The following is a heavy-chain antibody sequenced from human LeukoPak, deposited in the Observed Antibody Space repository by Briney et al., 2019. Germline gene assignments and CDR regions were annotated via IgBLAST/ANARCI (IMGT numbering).Heavy chain of an antibody. D-gene: IGHD1/OR15-1a*01. Sequence: SETLSLTCAVSGYSISSGYYWGWIRQPPGKGLEWIGEIHHSRSTNYNPSLKSRVTISVDTSKLQFSLKLMSVTAADTAVYYYARGWLEQHPYYMDVWGKGTPVTVS. CDR3: ARGWLEQHPYYMDV. CDR1: GYSISSGYY. J-gene: IGHJ6*03. CDR2: IHHSRST. V-gene: IGHV4-38-2*01.